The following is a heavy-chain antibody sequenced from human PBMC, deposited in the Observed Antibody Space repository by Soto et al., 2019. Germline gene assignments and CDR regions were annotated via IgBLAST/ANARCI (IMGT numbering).Heavy chain of an antibody. J-gene: IGHJ6*02. Sequence: GGSLRLSCAASGFTFSSYGMHWVRQAPGKGLEWVAVISYDGSNKYYADSVRGRFTISRDNSKNTLYQQMNSLRAEDTAVYYCARVPSTYSSSPKTYYYYGMDAWGQGTTVTVSS. CDR3: ARVPSTYSSSPKTYYYYGMDA. D-gene: IGHD6-13*01. CDR2: ISYDGSNK. CDR1: GFTFSSYG. V-gene: IGHV3-30*03.